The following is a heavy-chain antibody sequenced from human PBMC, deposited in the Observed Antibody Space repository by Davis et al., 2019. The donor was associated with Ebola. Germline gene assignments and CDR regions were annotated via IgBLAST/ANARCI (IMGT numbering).Heavy chain of an antibody. Sequence: PGGSLRLSCKGSGYSFTSHWIAWVRQMPEKGLEWMGIIYPGDSDTRYSPSFQGQVTISADKSISTAYLQWSSLKASDTAMYYCARHQGVGARHGMDVWGQGTTVTVSS. CDR2: IYPGDSDT. D-gene: IGHD1-26*01. CDR3: ARHQGVGARHGMDV. J-gene: IGHJ6*02. CDR1: GYSFTSHW. V-gene: IGHV5-51*01.